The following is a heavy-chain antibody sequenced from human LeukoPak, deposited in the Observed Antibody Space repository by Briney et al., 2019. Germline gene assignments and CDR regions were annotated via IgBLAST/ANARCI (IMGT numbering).Heavy chain of an antibody. CDR3: ARLTGTWFDP. CDR1: GGSISSGSYY. D-gene: IGHD3-10*01. J-gene: IGHJ5*02. Sequence: PSETLSLTCTVSGGSISSGSYYWSWIRQPAGKGLEWIGRIYTSGSTNYNPSLKSRVTISVDTSKNQFSLKLSSVTAADTAVYYCARLTGTWFDPWGPGTLVTVSS. CDR2: IYTSGST. V-gene: IGHV4-61*02.